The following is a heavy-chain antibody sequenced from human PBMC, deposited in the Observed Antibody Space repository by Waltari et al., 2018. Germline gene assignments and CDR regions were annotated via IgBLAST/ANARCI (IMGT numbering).Heavy chain of an antibody. CDR1: GFTFVDHP. J-gene: IGHJ4*02. V-gene: IGHV3-72*01. CDR2: SRNKVNSYTR. Sequence: EVQLVESGGGLVQTGGSLRLSCVVSGFTFVDHPMDWVRLAPGKGLGWVGRSRNKVNSYTREYAASVKDRFIISRDESENSLLLQMGSLKPEDTAVYYCARALDRNGWYNDYWGQGTLVTVSS. CDR3: ARALDRNGWYNDY. D-gene: IGHD6-19*01.